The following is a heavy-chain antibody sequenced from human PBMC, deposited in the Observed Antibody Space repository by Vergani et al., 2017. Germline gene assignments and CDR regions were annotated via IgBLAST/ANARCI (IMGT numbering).Heavy chain of an antibody. Sequence: VQLVESGGGLVKPGGSLRLSCAASGFTFSDYYMSWIRQAPGKGLEWVGRIKSKTDGGTTDYAAPVKGRFTISRDDSKNTLYLQMNSLKTEDTAVYYCTTDRVTDFDYWGQEPWSPSPQ. J-gene: IGHJ4*01. CDR3: TTDRVTDFDY. CDR1: GFTFSDYY. CDR2: IKSKTDGGTT. V-gene: IGHV3-15*01. D-gene: IGHD2-21*02.